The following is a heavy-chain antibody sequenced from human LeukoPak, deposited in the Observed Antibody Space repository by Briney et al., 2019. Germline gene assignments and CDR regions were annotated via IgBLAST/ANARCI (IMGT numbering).Heavy chain of an antibody. Sequence: GGSLRLSCAASGFTLSRNWMHWVRQAPGKGLVWVSRINSDGSSTNYADSVKGRFTISRDNAKNTLHLQMNSLRAEDTAVYYCVRDLGIAVAPGYWGQGTLVTVSS. J-gene: IGHJ4*02. CDR1: GFTLSRNW. CDR3: VRDLGIAVAPGY. CDR2: INSDGSST. D-gene: IGHD6-19*01. V-gene: IGHV3-74*01.